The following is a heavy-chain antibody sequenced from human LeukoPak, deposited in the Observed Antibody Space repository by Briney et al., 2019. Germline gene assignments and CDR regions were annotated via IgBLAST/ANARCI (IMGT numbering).Heavy chain of an antibody. J-gene: IGHJ3*02. Sequence: SETLSLTCTVSGGSISSSSYYWGWIRQPPGKGLEWIGSIYYSGSTNYNPSLKSRVTISVDKSKNQFSLKLSSVTAADTAVYYCARGLAAAGKLDAFDIWGQGTMVTVSS. V-gene: IGHV4-39*07. CDR3: ARGLAAAGKLDAFDI. D-gene: IGHD6-13*01. CDR1: GGSISSSSYY. CDR2: IYYSGST.